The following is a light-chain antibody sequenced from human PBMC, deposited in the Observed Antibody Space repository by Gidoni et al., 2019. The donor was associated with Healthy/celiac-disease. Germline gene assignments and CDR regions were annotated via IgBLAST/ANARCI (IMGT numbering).Light chain of an antibody. Sequence: SYELTHPPSVSVSPGQTARITCSGDALPKQYAYWYQQKPGQAPVLVIYKDSERPSGIPERFSGSSSGTTVTLTISGVQAEDEADYYCQSADSSGTYVVFGGGTKLTXL. CDR3: QSADSSGTYVV. V-gene: IGLV3-25*03. CDR1: ALPKQY. J-gene: IGLJ2*01. CDR2: KDS.